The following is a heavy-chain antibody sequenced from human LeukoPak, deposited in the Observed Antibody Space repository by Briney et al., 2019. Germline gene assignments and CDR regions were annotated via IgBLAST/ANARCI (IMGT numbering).Heavy chain of an antibody. Sequence: GASVKVSCKASGYTFSDYYIHWVRQAPGQGLEWMGWINPNSGGTNYAQKFQGRVTMTRDTSISTAYMELSRLRSDDTAVYYCARGGRAVAGINYYYYGMDVWGQGTTVTVSS. V-gene: IGHV1-2*02. CDR2: INPNSGGT. D-gene: IGHD6-19*01. CDR1: GYTFSDYY. CDR3: ARGGRAVAGINYYYYGMDV. J-gene: IGHJ6*02.